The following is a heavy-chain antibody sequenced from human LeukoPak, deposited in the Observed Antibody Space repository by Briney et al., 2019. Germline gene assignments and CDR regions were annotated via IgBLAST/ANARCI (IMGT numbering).Heavy chain of an antibody. J-gene: IGHJ3*02. V-gene: IGHV4-34*01. CDR1: GGSFSGYY. CDR3: ARERYRYDILTGYYHDAYDI. Sequence: SETLSLTCAVYGGSFSGYYWSWIRQPPGKGLECIGEINHSGSTNYNPSLKSRVTISVDTSKNQFSLKLTSVTAADTAVYYCARERYRYDILTGYYHDAYDIWGHGTMVIVSS. CDR2: INHSGST. D-gene: IGHD3-9*01.